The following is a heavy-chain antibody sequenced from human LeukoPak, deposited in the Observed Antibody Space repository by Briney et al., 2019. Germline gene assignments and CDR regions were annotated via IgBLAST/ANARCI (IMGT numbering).Heavy chain of an antibody. V-gene: IGHV3-74*01. J-gene: IGHJ6*02. CDR1: GFTFTTYW. Sequence: GGSLRLSCAASGFTFTTYWMHWVRQAPGKGLVWVSHINSDGSITSYADSVKGRFTISRDNAKNTLYLQMNSLRAEDTAVYHCARDAVDTANAVWGQGTTVTVSS. D-gene: IGHD5-18*01. CDR2: INSDGSIT. CDR3: ARDAVDTANAV.